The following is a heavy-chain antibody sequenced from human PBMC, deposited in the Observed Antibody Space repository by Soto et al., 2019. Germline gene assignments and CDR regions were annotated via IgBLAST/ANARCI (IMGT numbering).Heavy chain of an antibody. Sequence: QPGGSLRLSCAASGFTFSSYAMHWVRQAPGKGLEWVAVISYDGSNKYYADSVKGRFTISRDNSKNTLYLQMNSLRAEDTAVYYCARDLGAVTYWGQGTLVTVSS. V-gene: IGHV3-30-3*01. CDR2: ISYDGSNK. D-gene: IGHD3-3*01. CDR3: ARDLGAVTY. CDR1: GFTFSSYA. J-gene: IGHJ4*02.